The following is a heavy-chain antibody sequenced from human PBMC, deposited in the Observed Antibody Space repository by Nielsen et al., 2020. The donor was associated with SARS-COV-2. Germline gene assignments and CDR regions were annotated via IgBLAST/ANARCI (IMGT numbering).Heavy chain of an antibody. CDR3: AKGPGIVGGTIGFDY. Sequence: GGSLRLSCAASGFTFSSYAMHWVRQAPGKGLEWVSAISGSGGSTYYADSVKGRFTISRDNSKNTVFLQMNSLRAEDTAVYYCAKGPGIVGGTIGFDYWGQGTLVTVSS. J-gene: IGHJ4*02. CDR2: ISGSGGST. D-gene: IGHD1-26*01. V-gene: IGHV3-23*01. CDR1: GFTFSSYA.